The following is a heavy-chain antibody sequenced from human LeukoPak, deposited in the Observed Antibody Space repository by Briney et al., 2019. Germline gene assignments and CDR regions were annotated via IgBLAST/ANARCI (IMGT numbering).Heavy chain of an antibody. Sequence: GGSLRLSCAASGFTFSDYYMSWIRQAPGKGLEWVSYISSSGSTIYYADSVKGRFTISRDNAKNSLYLHMNSLRAEDTAVYYCVRVGLPYYFDSWGQGTLVTVSS. CDR2: ISSSGSTI. CDR3: VRVGLPYYFDS. V-gene: IGHV3-11*04. J-gene: IGHJ4*02. D-gene: IGHD2-2*01. CDR1: GFTFSDYY.